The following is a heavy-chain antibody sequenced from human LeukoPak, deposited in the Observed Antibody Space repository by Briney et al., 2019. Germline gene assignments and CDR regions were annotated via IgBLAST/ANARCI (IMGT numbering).Heavy chain of an antibody. CDR2: IWYDGSNK. CDR1: GFTFSSYG. D-gene: IGHD3-10*01. V-gene: IGHV3-33*01. Sequence: GRSLRLSCAASGFTFSSYGMHWVRQAPGKGLEWVAVIWYDGSNKCYADSVKGRFTISRDNSKNTLYLQMNSLRAEDTAVYYCARARSSGYFDYWGQGTLVTVSS. J-gene: IGHJ4*02. CDR3: ARARSSGYFDY.